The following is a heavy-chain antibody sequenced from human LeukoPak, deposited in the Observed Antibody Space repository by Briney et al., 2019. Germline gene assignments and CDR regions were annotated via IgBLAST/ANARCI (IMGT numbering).Heavy chain of an antibody. J-gene: IGHJ6*02. CDR2: IKSKTDGGTT. CDR3: TTYTSRYCSGGSCPAYYYYGMDV. CDR1: GFTFSNAW. D-gene: IGHD2-15*01. Sequence: GSLRLSCAASGFTFSNAWMSWVRQAPGKGLEWVGRIKSKTDGGTTDYAAPVKGRFTISRDDSKNTLYLQMNSLKTEDTAVYYCTTYTSRYCSGGSCPAYYYYGMDVWGQGTTVTVSS. V-gene: IGHV3-15*01.